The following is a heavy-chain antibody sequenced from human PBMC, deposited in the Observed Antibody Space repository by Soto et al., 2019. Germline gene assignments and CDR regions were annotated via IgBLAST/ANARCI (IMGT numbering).Heavy chain of an antibody. D-gene: IGHD3-16*02. V-gene: IGHV3-53*02. CDR2: IYSGGGT. CDR1: GFTVSSSY. CDR3: ARSSGGSYHSHAFDI. Sequence: EVQLVETGGGLIQPGGSLRLSCAASGFTVSSSYMNWVHQAPGKGLEWVSIIYSGGGTYYADSVKGRFTISRDNSKNTLYLQMNSLRAEDTAVYYCARSSGGSYHSHAFDIWGQGTMVTVSS. J-gene: IGHJ3*02.